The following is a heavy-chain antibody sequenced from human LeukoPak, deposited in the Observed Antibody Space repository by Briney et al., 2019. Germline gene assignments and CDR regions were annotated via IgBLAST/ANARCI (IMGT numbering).Heavy chain of an antibody. D-gene: IGHD3-22*01. CDR2: IIPIFGTA. J-gene: IGHJ3*02. CDR1: GGIFNPYA. Sequence: SVRVSCKTSGGIFNPYAISWVRQAPGQGLEWMGGIIPIFGTANYAQKFQGRVTITADESTSTAYMELSSLRSEDTAVYYCARRDSSGYYGHAFDIWGQGTMVTVSS. CDR3: ARRDSSGYYGHAFDI. V-gene: IGHV1-69*01.